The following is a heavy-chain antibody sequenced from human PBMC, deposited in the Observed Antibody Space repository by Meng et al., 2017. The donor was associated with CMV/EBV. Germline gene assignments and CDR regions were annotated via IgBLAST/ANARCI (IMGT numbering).Heavy chain of an antibody. V-gene: IGHV1-2*02. D-gene: IGHD2-15*01. CDR1: GSTFTGYY. CDR3: ARDDGSLDY. Sequence: QVQPVQSGAACKKPWASVNGPRKASGSTFTGYYMHWVRQAPGQGLEWMGWINPNSGGTNYAQKFQGRVTMTRDTSISTAYMELSRLRSDDTAVYYCARDDGSLDYWGQGTLVTVSS. J-gene: IGHJ4*02. CDR2: INPNSGGT.